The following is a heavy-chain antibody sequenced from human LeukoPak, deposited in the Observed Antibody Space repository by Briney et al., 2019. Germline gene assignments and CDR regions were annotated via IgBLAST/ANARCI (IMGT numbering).Heavy chain of an antibody. CDR1: GFSVSSNY. D-gene: IGHD6-19*01. Sequence: SGGSLRLSCAASGFSVSSNYMSWVRQAPGKGLEWVSVLYSGGSTYYADSVKGRFTVSRDDSKNTLYLLMNSLRGDDTAVYYCARGISTSGWLDYWGQGTLVTVSS. CDR3: ARGISTSGWLDY. V-gene: IGHV3-53*01. J-gene: IGHJ4*02. CDR2: LYSGGST.